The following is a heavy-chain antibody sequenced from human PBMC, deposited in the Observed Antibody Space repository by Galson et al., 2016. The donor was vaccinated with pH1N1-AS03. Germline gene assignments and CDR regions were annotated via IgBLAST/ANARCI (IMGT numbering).Heavy chain of an antibody. CDR2: IYHAANT. CDR3: ARGLGYCSGKQCFVHFDP. V-gene: IGHV4-38-2*02. CDR1: GLSISSGSY. D-gene: IGHD2-15*01. J-gene: IGHJ5*02. Sequence: ETLSLTCTVSGLSISSGSYWGWIRQSPGKGLEWIGNIYHAANTYYNPSFKTRVTMSVDTSKSQFSLSLRPVTAADTAMYYCARGLGYCSGKQCFVHFDPWGQGIRVTVSS.